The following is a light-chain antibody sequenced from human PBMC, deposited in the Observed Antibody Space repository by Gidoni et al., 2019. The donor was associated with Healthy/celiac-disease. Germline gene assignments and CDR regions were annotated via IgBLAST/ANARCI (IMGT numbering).Light chain of an antibody. CDR1: SSDVGGYNY. CDR3: CSYAGSYTFEV. V-gene: IGLV2-11*01. CDR2: EVS. J-gene: IGLJ2*01. Sequence: QSALTQPRSVSGSPGQSVTISCTGTSSDVGGYNYVSWYQQHPGKAPKLMIYEVSKRPSGVPDRFSGSKSGNTASLTISGLQAEDEADYYCCSYAGSYTFEVFGGGTKLTVL.